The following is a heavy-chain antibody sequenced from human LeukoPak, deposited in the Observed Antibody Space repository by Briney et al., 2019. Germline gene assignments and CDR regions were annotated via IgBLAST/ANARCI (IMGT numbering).Heavy chain of an antibody. CDR1: GYTFTSYG. J-gene: IGHJ4*02. CDR2: INPNSGGT. CDR3: ARDMGGSGSLDY. V-gene: IGHV1-2*04. Sequence: ASVKVSCKASGYTFTSYGISWVRQAPGQGLEWMGWINPNSGGTNYAQKFQGWVTMTRDTSISTAYMELSRLRSDDTAVYYCARDMGGSGSLDYWGQGTLVTVSS. D-gene: IGHD3-10*01.